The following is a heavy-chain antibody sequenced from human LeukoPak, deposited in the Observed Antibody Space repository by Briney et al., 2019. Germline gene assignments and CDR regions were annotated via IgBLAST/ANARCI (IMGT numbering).Heavy chain of an antibody. J-gene: IGHJ4*02. CDR3: AKNNGWLQLGD. V-gene: IGHV3-7*01. CDR1: GYALRNDW. Sequence: GGSLRLSCVVSGYALRNDWMVWVRQTPGKGLEWVATIKEDGNAKDYVDSAKGRFTISSDSARNSVYLQMSGLRPEDTAVYYCAKNNGWLQLGDWGQGTLVTVSS. CDR2: IKEDGNAK. D-gene: IGHD5-24*01.